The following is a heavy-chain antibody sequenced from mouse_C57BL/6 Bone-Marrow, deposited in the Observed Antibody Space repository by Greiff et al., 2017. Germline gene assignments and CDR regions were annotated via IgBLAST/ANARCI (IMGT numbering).Heavy chain of an antibody. CDR3: ARWGPAWFAY. J-gene: IGHJ3*01. V-gene: IGHV1-55*01. CDR2: IYPGSGST. CDR1: GYTFTSYW. Sequence: QVQLQQSGAELVKPGASVQMSCKASGYTFTSYWITWVKQRPGQGLEWIGDIYPGSGSTNYNAKFKSKATLTVDTSSSPAYMQLSSLTSEYSAVYYCARWGPAWFAYWGQGTLVTVSA.